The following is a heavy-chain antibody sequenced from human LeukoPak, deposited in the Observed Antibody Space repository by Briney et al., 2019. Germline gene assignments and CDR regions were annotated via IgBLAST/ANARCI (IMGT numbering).Heavy chain of an antibody. CDR2: IYHSGST. Sequence: SETLSLTCAVSGGSISSGGYSWSWIRQPPGKGLEWIGYIYHSGSTYYNPSLKSRVTISVDRSKNQFSLKLSSVTAADTAVYYCARVVDYGDYVSWFDPWGQGTLVTVSS. CDR3: ARVVDYGDYVSWFDP. CDR1: GGSISSGGYS. V-gene: IGHV4-30-2*01. D-gene: IGHD4-17*01. J-gene: IGHJ5*02.